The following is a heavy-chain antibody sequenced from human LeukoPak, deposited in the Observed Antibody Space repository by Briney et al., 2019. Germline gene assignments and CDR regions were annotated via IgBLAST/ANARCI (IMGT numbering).Heavy chain of an antibody. CDR3: TSPQRPNAYYYHGMDV. D-gene: IGHD4/OR15-4a*01. CDR1: GFTFGDYA. V-gene: IGHV3-49*03. Sequence: GGSLRLSCTASGFTFGDYAMSWFRQAPGKGLEWVGFIRSKAYGGTTEYAASVKGRFTISRDDSKSIAYLQMNSLKTEDTAVYYCTSPQRPNAYYYHGMDVWGQGTTVTVSS. CDR2: IRSKAYGGTT. J-gene: IGHJ6*02.